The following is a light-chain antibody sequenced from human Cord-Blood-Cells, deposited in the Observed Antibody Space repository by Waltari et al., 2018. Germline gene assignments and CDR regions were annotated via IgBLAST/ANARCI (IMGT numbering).Light chain of an antibody. CDR3: QQYNNWPPLYT. CDR2: GAS. Sequence: EIVLTQPPATLSLSPGARPTLPCRASQSVSSNLAWYQQKPGQAPRLLIYGASTRATGIPARFSGSGSGTEFTLTISSLQSEDFAVYYCQQYNNWPPLYTFGQGTKLEIK. V-gene: IGKV3-15*01. J-gene: IGKJ2*01. CDR1: QSVSSN.